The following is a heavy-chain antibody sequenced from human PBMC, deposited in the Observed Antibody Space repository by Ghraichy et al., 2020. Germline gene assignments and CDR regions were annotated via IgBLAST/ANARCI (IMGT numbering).Heavy chain of an antibody. CDR3: AKAVAGRFDY. J-gene: IGHJ4*02. CDR1: GLTFSSYA. V-gene: IGHV3-23*01. CDR2: ISGSGGST. D-gene: IGHD6-19*01. Sequence: GGSLRLSCAASGLTFSSYAMSWVRQAPGKGLEWVSSISGSGGSTYYTDSVKGRFTISRDNSKNTLYLQMNSLRAEDTAVYYCAKAVAGRFDYWGQGTLVTVSP.